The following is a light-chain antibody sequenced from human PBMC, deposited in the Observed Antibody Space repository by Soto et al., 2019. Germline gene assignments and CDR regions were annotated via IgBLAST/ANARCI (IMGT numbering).Light chain of an antibody. CDR1: QSVSSN. Sequence: EIVMTQSPATLSVSPGERATLSCRASQSVSSNLVWYQQKPGQAPRLLIYGASTRATGIPARFSGSGSGTEFTLTICSLQSEDFAVYYGQQYNNWPRTFCQGTKVEIK. CDR2: GAS. V-gene: IGKV3-15*01. CDR3: QQYNNWPRT. J-gene: IGKJ1*01.